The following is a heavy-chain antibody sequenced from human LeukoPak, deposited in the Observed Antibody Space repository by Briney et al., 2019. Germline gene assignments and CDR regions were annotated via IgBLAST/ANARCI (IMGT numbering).Heavy chain of an antibody. CDR3: ARGYTSGYYGYYYYGMDV. CDR2: INHSGST. D-gene: IGHD3-22*01. J-gene: IGHJ6*02. Sequence: PSETLSLTCTVSGGSISSYYWSWIRQPPGKGLEWIGEINHSGSTNYNPSLKSRVTISVDTSKNQFSLKLSSVTAADTAVYYCARGYTSGYYGYYYYGMDVWGQGTTVTVSS. CDR1: GGSISSYY. V-gene: IGHV4-34*01.